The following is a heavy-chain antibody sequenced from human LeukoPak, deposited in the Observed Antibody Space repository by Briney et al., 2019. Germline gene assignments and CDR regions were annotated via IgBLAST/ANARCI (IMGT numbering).Heavy chain of an antibody. CDR2: IYYSGST. V-gene: IGHV4-31*03. D-gene: IGHD6-13*01. Sequence: SETLSLTCTVSGDSISSGGYYWSWIRQHPGKGLEWIGYIYYSGSTYYNPSLKSRVTISVDTSKNQFSLKLSSVTAADTAVYYCARGLTWQGSSLDYWGQGTLVTVSS. J-gene: IGHJ4*02. CDR3: ARGLTWQGSSLDY. CDR1: GDSISSGGYY.